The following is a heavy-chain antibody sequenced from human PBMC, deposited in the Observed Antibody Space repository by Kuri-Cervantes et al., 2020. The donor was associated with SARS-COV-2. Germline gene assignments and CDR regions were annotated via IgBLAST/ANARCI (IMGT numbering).Heavy chain of an antibody. Sequence: ESLKISCKVSGGSISRRDYYWAWIRQPPGKGLEWIATIYYSGTTYYRPSLKSRVTISVDTSKNQFSLRLNSVTAADTGIYYCARGTVPSAPYDSYCMDVWGEGTTVTVSS. CDR3: ARGTVPSAPYDSYCMDV. CDR1: GGSISRRDYY. V-gene: IGHV4-39*07. J-gene: IGHJ6*03. CDR2: IYYSGTT. D-gene: IGHD2-2*01.